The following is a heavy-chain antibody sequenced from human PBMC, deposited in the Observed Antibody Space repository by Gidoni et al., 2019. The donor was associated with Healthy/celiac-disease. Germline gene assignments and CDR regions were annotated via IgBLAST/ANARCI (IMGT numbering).Heavy chain of an antibody. D-gene: IGHD3-10*01. CDR1: GFTFGRFS. V-gene: IGHV3-21*01. CDR3: ARDPIWFGESGAFDY. Sequence: EVQLVESGGGLVQPGGSLRLPCAASGFTFGRFSMTWVRQAPGKGLEWVSSISSSSSYIYYADSVKGRFTISRDNAKNSLYLQMNSLRAEDTAVYYCARDPIWFGESGAFDYWGQGTLVTVSS. J-gene: IGHJ4*02. CDR2: ISSSSSYI.